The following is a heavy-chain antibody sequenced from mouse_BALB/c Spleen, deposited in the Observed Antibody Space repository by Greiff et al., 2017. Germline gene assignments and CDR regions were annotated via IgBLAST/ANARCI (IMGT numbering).Heavy chain of an antibody. Sequence: EVKVVESGGGLVQPGGSRKLSCAASGFTFSSFGMHWVRQAPEKGLEWVAYISSGSSTIYYADTVMGRCTISRDNPNNTLFLQMTSLRSEDTAMYYCARGYGSSCGFAYWGQGTLVTVSA. CDR3: ARGYGSSCGFAY. CDR1: GFTFSSFG. CDR2: ISSGSSTI. V-gene: IGHV5-17*02. J-gene: IGHJ3*01. D-gene: IGHD1-1*01.